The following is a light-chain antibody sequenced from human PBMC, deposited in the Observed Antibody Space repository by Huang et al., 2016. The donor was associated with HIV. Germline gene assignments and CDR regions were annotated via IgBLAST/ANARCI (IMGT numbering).Light chain of an antibody. V-gene: IGKV1-39*01. Sequence: DIHMTQSPSSLPASVGDRVAITCRTSQRITTYLNWYQQKPGKAPALLIYATSSLHSGVPSRFSGSGSGTHFTLTITNLRPEDFATYYCQQTHTTPWTFGPGTRVEIK. CDR1: QRITTY. CDR3: QQTHTTPWT. J-gene: IGKJ3*01. CDR2: ATS.